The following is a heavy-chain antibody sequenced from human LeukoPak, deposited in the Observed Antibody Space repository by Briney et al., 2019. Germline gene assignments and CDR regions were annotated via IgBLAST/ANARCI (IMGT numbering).Heavy chain of an antibody. Sequence: PSETLSLTCTVSGGSISSYYWSWIRQPPGKGLEWIGYIYYSGTSNYNPSLKSRVTISVDTSKNQFSLNLSSVTAADTAVYYCARVGSGYYSGYYFDYWGQGTLVTVSS. D-gene: IGHD3-22*01. CDR2: IYYSGTS. CDR1: GGSISSYY. J-gene: IGHJ4*02. CDR3: ARVGSGYYSGYYFDY. V-gene: IGHV4-59*01.